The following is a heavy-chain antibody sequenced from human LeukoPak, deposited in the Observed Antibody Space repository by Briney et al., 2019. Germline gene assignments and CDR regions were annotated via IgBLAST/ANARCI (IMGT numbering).Heavy chain of an antibody. CDR2: IGASDVNT. D-gene: IGHD6-19*01. Sequence: GGSLRLSCAASKFTFSAYAMYWVRQAPGKGLEWVSCIGASDVNTYYADSVKGRFSISRDNSKNTLYLQMNSLRAEDTAVYYCAKGSGSGWYGWFDPWGQGTLVTVSS. V-gene: IGHV3-23*01. J-gene: IGHJ5*02. CDR3: AKGSGSGWYGWFDP. CDR1: KFTFSAYA.